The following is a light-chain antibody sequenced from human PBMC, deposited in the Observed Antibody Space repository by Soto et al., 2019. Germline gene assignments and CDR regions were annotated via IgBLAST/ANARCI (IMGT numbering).Light chain of an antibody. CDR1: SSDVGGYNY. Sequence: QSALTQPASVSGSPGQSITISCTGTSSDVGGYNYVSWYQQHPGKAPKLIIFDVSDRPSGISDRFYGSKSGNTASLTISGLQPEDESDYFCCSYRTSSNSLYVFGTGTKLTVL. CDR2: DVS. V-gene: IGLV2-14*03. CDR3: CSYRTSSNSLYV. J-gene: IGLJ1*01.